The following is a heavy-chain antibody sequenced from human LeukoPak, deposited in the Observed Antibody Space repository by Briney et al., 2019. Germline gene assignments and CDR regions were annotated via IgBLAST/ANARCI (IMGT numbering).Heavy chain of an antibody. CDR2: ISGSGGST. CDR3: VVGLTTVTPFDY. V-gene: IGHV3-23*01. Sequence: GGSLRLSCAASGFTFSSYGMSWVRQAPGKGLEWVSAISGSGGSTYYADSVRGRFTISRDNPKNTLYLQMNSLRAEDTAVYYCVVGLTTVTPFDYWGQGTLVTVSS. D-gene: IGHD4-17*01. J-gene: IGHJ4*02. CDR1: GFTFSSYG.